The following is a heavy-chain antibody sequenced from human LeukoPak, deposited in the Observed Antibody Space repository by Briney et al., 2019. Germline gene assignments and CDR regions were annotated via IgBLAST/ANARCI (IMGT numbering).Heavy chain of an antibody. V-gene: IGHV3-30*04. CDR2: ISSDGVEK. J-gene: IGHJ6*03. CDR3: AREGHYDILTGYSPVEYYFYYMDV. Sequence: GGSLRFSCEASGFTFSHYGIHWVRQTPGKGLEWVAAISSDGVEKHYADSVKGRFTISRDNSKSTLYLQMNSLRAEDTALYYCAREGHYDILTGYSPVEYYFYYMDVWGKGTTVTVSS. D-gene: IGHD3-9*01. CDR1: GFTFSHYG.